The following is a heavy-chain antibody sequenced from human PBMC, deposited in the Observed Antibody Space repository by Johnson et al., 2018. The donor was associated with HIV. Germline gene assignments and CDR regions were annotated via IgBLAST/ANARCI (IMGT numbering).Heavy chain of an antibody. CDR3: ARGVYSSSWYVAFDI. D-gene: IGHD6-13*01. CDR2: ISYDGSNK. J-gene: IGHJ3*02. CDR1: GFTFSSYA. V-gene: IGHV3-30*14. Sequence: QVQLVESGGGVVQPGRSLRLSCAASGFTFSSYAMHWVRQAPGKGLEWVAVISYDGSNKYYADSVKGRFTISRDNSTNTLYIQMNSLRAEDTAVYYCARGVYSSSWYVAFDIWGQGTMVAVSS.